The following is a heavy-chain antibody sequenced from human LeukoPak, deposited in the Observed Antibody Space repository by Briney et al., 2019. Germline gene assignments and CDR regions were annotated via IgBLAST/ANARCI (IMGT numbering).Heavy chain of an antibody. Sequence: GGSLRLSCAASGFTFSSYAMTWVRQAPGKGLEWISYITSTSSSTSYADSVKGRFSISRDNAKNSLYLQMKNLRAADTAVYYCVRALPLFYMDVWGKGTTVTVPS. CDR2: ITSTSSST. J-gene: IGHJ6*03. V-gene: IGHV3-48*01. CDR1: GFTFSSYA. CDR3: VRALPLFYMDV.